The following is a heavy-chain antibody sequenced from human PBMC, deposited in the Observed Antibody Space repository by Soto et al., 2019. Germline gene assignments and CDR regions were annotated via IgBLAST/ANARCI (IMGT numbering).Heavy chain of an antibody. CDR2: ISGSGGST. CDR3: AKEFSSLTNAGTFDY. CDR1: GFTFSSYA. V-gene: IGHV3-23*01. J-gene: IGHJ4*02. Sequence: GGSLRLSCAASGFTFSSYAMSWVRQAPGKGLEWGAAISGSGGSTYYADSVKGRFTISRDNSKNTLYLQMNSLRAEDTAVYYCAKEFSSLTNAGTFDYWGQGTLVTVSS. D-gene: IGHD6-13*01.